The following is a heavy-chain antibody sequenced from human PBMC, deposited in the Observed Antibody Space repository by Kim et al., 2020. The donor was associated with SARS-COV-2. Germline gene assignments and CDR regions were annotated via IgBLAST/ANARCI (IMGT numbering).Heavy chain of an antibody. CDR2: IIPIFGTA. Sequence: SVKVSCKASGGTFSSYAISWVRQAPGQGLEWMGGIIPIFGTANYAQKFQGRVTITADESTSTAYMELSSLRSEDTAVYYCASGRRHIVATSGGFDYWGQGTLVTVSS. CDR1: GGTFSSYA. CDR3: ASGRRHIVATSGGFDY. D-gene: IGHD5-12*01. J-gene: IGHJ4*02. V-gene: IGHV1-69*13.